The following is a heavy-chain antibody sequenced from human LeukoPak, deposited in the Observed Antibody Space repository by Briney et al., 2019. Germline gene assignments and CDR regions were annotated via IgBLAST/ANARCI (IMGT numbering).Heavy chain of an antibody. D-gene: IGHD6-13*01. CDR3: ARAQSLSAPAGTFANS. CDR1: GYTFTGYF. V-gene: IGHV1-2*02. J-gene: IGHJ4*02. CDR2: INPNSGGT. Sequence: ASVEVSCKASGYTFTGYFLHWVRRAPGQGFEWMGWINPNSGGTYYTQRFQGRVTMTRDTSISTAYMELSSLRSDDTAVYYCARAQSLSAPAGTFANSWGQGTLATVSS.